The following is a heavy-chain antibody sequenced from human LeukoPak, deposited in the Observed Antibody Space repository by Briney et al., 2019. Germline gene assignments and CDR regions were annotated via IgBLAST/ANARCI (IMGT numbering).Heavy chain of an antibody. CDR2: IYYSGST. Sequence: SEPLSLTCAVYGGSFSGYYWGWIRQPPGKGLEWIGSIYYSGSTDYNPSLKSRVTISVDTSKNQFSLKLTSVAAADGGVYYCARQYSSGWPWFDPWGQGTLVTVSS. V-gene: IGHV4-39*01. CDR3: ARQYSSGWPWFDP. J-gene: IGHJ5*02. D-gene: IGHD6-19*01. CDR1: GGSFSGYY.